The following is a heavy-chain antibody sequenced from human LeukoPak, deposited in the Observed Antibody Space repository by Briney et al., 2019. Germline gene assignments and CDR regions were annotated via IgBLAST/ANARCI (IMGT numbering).Heavy chain of an antibody. V-gene: IGHV4-31*03. Sequence: SETLSLTCTVSGGSISSGGYYWSRIRQHPGKGLEWIGYNYYSGSTYYDPSLKSRVTISVDTSKNQFSLKLSSVTAADTAVYYCARVIGGGTVTTAWFDPWGQGTLVTVSS. CDR1: GGSISSGGYY. D-gene: IGHD4-11*01. CDR2: NYYSGST. CDR3: ARVIGGGTVTTAWFDP. J-gene: IGHJ5*02.